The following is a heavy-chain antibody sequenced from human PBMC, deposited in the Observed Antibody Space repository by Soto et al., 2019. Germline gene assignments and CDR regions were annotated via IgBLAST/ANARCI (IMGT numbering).Heavy chain of an antibody. J-gene: IGHJ4*02. CDR1: GGPFPNGGYY. D-gene: IGHD3-16*01. CDR3: ARGVSQVSSVFDY. V-gene: IGHV4-31*03. CDR2: THYSGDT. Sequence: QVQLQESGPGLVKPSQTLSLTCTVSGGPFPNGGYYWSWIRQEPGKGLEWIGYTHYSGDTSYKPSLRSRVALLTDSPNTHFSLRLRWVSSASAAVYYWARGVSQVSSVFDYWGQGMLVTGSS.